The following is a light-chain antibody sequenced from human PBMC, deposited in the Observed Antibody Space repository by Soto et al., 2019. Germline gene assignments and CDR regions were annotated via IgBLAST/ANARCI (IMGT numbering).Light chain of an antibody. CDR3: QQYNSYST. CDR1: QSISSW. CDR2: DAS. V-gene: IGKV1-5*01. Sequence: DIQMTQSPSTLSASVGDRVTITCRASQSISSWLAWYQQKPGKAPKLLIYDASSLESGVPSRFSGSGSGTEFTLTISSLQPDDFATYDCQQYNSYSTFGRGAKVDIK. J-gene: IGKJ3*01.